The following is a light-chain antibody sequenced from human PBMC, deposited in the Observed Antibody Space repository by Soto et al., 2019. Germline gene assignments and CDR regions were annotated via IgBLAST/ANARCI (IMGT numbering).Light chain of an antibody. CDR2: GHK. Sequence: QSVVTQPPSVSGAPGQRVTISCTGSSSNIGAGYDVHWYQQFPGRATKLRIYGHKTRPSGVPDLFSGSKSGTSASLDITGLQAEDEADYYCQSFDTRLNSVVFGGGTKLPVL. J-gene: IGLJ2*01. CDR1: SSNIGAGYD. V-gene: IGLV1-40*01. CDR3: QSFDTRLNSVV.